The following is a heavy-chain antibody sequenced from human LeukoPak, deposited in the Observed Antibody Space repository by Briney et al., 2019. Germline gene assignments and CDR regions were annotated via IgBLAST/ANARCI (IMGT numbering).Heavy chain of an antibody. CDR3: ARNSREYSYGSVDY. CDR1: GFIFSSYS. V-gene: IGHV3-23*01. D-gene: IGHD5-18*01. Sequence: GGSLRLSCAASGFIFSSYSMNWVRQAPGKGLEWVSAISGSGVSRYYADSVRGRFTISRDNSKNTLYLQMNSLRAEDTALYYCARNSREYSYGSVDYWGHGALVTVSS. CDR2: ISGSGVSR. J-gene: IGHJ4*01.